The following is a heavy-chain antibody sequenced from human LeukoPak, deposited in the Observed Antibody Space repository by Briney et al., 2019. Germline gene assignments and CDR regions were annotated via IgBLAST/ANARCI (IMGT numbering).Heavy chain of an antibody. J-gene: IGHJ5*02. CDR1: GYTFTSYA. CDR3: ARAVSYYDSSGYSPWGNWFDP. V-gene: IGHV7-4-1*02. D-gene: IGHD3-22*01. Sequence: ASVKVSCKASGYTFTSYAMNWVRQAPGQGLEWMGWINTNTGNPTYAQGFTGRFVFSLDTSVSTAYLQISSLKAEDTAVYYCARAVSYYDSSGYSPWGNWFDPWGQGTRVTVSS. CDR2: INTNTGNP.